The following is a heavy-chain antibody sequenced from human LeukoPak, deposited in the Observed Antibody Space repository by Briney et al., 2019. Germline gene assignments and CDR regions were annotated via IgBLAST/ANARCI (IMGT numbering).Heavy chain of an antibody. V-gene: IGHV4-34*01. D-gene: IGHD3-9*01. Sequence: SETLSLTCAVYGGSFSGYYWSWIRQPPGKGLEWIGSIYYSGSTYYNPSLKSRVTISVDTSKNQFSLKLSSVTAADTAVYYCAGYYDILTGYDYWGQGTLVTVSS. CDR3: AGYYDILTGYDY. CDR2: IYYSGST. CDR1: GGSFSGYY. J-gene: IGHJ4*02.